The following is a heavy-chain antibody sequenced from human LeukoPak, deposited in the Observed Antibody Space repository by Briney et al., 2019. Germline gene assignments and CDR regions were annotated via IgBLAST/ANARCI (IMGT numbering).Heavy chain of an antibody. J-gene: IGHJ4*02. D-gene: IGHD3-16*01. CDR2: IKEDGSEG. CDR1: GFSFSNYW. CDR3: ANYDRRNYPNDY. V-gene: IGHV3-7*01. Sequence: GGSLRLSCAASGFSFSNYWMSWVRQAPGKGLEWVANIKEDGSEGYYADSVKVRFTISRDNAKSSLYLQMSSLRVEDTAVYYCANYDRRNYPNDYWGQGTLVTVSS.